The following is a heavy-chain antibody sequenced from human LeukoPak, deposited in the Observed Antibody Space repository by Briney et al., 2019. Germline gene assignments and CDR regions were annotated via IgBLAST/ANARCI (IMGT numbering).Heavy chain of an antibody. Sequence: SETLSLTCAVYGESFSGYYWSWIRQPPGKGLTWIGEINHSGTTNYNPSLKSRVTISLDTSKSQFSLMLSSVTAADTAVYYCARGKYDSGGYYLDYWGQGTLVIVSS. CDR1: GESFSGYY. CDR3: ARGKYDSGGYYLDY. V-gene: IGHV4-34*01. CDR2: INHSGTT. D-gene: IGHD3-22*01. J-gene: IGHJ4*02.